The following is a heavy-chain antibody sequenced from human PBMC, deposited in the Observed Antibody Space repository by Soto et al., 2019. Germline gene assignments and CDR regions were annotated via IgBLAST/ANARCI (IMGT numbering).Heavy chain of an antibody. CDR2: ISSNGGST. CDR1: GFTFSSYA. J-gene: IGHJ4*02. Sequence: GGSLRLSCAASGFTFSSYAMHWVRQAPGKGLEYVSAISSNGGSTYYANSVKGRFTISRDNSKNTLYLQMGSLRAEDMAVYYCARDNLSYSGFDYWGQGTLVTVSS. D-gene: IGHD2-15*01. CDR3: ARDNLSYSGFDY. V-gene: IGHV3-64*01.